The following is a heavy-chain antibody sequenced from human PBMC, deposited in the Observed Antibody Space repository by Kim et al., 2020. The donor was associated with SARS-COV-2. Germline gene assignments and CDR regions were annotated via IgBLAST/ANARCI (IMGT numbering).Heavy chain of an antibody. D-gene: IGHD4-17*01. J-gene: IGHJ5*02. Sequence: SPSFPGQVTISADKSISTAYLQWSSLKASDTAMYYCARRGYGDYGDWFDPWGQGTLVTVSS. V-gene: IGHV5-51*01. CDR3: ARRGYGDYGDWFDP.